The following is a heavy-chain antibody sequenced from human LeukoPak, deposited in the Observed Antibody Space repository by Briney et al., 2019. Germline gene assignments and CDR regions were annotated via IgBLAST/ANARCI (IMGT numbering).Heavy chain of an antibody. Sequence: GGSLRLSCAASGFTFSSYWMTWVRQAPGKGLEWVASINQDGGEIHYVDSVKGRFTISRDNAKNSLYLQMNSLTAEDTAVHYCVRAHHPGGWFDPWGQGTLVTVSS. CDR2: INQDGGEI. J-gene: IGHJ5*02. D-gene: IGHD3-10*01. CDR3: VRAHHPGGWFDP. CDR1: GFTFSSYW. V-gene: IGHV3-7*04.